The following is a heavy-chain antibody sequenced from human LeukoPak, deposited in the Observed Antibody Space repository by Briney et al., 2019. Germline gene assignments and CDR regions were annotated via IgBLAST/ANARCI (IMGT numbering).Heavy chain of an antibody. V-gene: IGHV4-59*01. CDR2: IYYSGST. D-gene: IGHD6-13*01. CDR3: ARGTDLSSSWYDY. J-gene: IGHJ4*02. CDR1: GGSISSYY. Sequence: SETLSLTCTVSGGSISSYYWSWIRQPPGKGLEWIGHIYYSGSTNYNPSLESRVTISVDTSKNQFSLKLSSVTAADAAVYYCARGTDLSSSWYDYWGQGTLVTVSS.